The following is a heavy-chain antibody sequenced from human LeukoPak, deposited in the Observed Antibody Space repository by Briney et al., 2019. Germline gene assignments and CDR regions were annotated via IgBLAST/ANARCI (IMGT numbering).Heavy chain of an antibody. CDR1: SGSFSGYY. CDR3: ARGPRTGYSYGIRTYDY. V-gene: IGHV4-34*01. CDR2: INHSERT. D-gene: IGHD5-18*01. Sequence: PSETLSLTCAVYSGSFSGYYWSWVRQPPGKGLEWVGEINHSERTNYNPSLKSRVTISVHTSKNQFSLQLSSVTAAHTAVYYCARGPRTGYSYGIRTYDYWGQGTLLTVSS. J-gene: IGHJ4*02.